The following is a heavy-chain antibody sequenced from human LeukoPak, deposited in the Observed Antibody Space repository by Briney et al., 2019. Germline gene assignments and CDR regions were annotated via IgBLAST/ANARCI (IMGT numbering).Heavy chain of an antibody. CDR3: ARSPRDDCSGGSCYSGDYYYMDV. V-gene: IGHV1-69*05. Sequence: SVKVSCKASGGTFSDYAVTWVRQAPGQGLEWMGGIIPIFGTANYAQKFQGRVTITTDESTSTAYREVSSLRSEDTAVYYCARSPRDDCSGGSCYSGDYYYMDVWGKGTTVTVSS. CDR1: GGTFSDYA. J-gene: IGHJ6*03. D-gene: IGHD2-15*01. CDR2: IIPIFGTA.